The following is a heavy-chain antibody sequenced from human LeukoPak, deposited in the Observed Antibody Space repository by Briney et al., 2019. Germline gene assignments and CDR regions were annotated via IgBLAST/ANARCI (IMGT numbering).Heavy chain of an antibody. J-gene: IGHJ4*02. CDR3: AKHAVKWGVYYFDY. V-gene: IGHV4-4*07. Sequence: PSETLSLTCTVSGGSISSYYGSWIRQPAGKGLEWIGRIYTSGSTNYNPSLKSRVTMSVDTSKNQFSLELSSVTAADTAVYYCAKHAVKWGVYYFDYWGQGTLVTVSS. CDR2: IYTSGST. D-gene: IGHD3-16*01. CDR1: GGSISSYY.